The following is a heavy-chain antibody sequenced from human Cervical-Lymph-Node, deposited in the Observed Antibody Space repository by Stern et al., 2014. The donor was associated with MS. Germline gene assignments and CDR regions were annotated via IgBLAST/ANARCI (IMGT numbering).Heavy chain of an antibody. CDR1: GFTFSNHG. CDR3: ARSSSSGWDY. J-gene: IGHJ4*02. Sequence: QVQLVQSGGTVVQPGTSLRLSCEGSGFTFSNHGMNWVRRAPGKGLEWVASPWYDGRNKMYEDSVKGRFTISRDNSKNTLYLQMDTLRVEDTAVYYCARSSSSGWDYWGRGTLVTVSS. CDR2: PWYDGRNK. V-gene: IGHV3-33*01. D-gene: IGHD6-25*01.